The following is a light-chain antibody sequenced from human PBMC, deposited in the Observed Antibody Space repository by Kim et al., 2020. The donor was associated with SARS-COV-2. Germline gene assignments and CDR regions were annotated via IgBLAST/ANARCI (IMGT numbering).Light chain of an antibody. J-gene: IGLJ3*02. CDR1: SGSIASNY. Sequence: KTVTIPCTRSSGSIASNYVQWYQQRPGSSPTTVIYEDNQRPSGVPDRFSGSIDSSSNSASLTISGLKTEDEADYYCQSYDSSNRWVFGGGTQLTVL. CDR2: EDN. CDR3: QSYDSSNRWV. V-gene: IGLV6-57*01.